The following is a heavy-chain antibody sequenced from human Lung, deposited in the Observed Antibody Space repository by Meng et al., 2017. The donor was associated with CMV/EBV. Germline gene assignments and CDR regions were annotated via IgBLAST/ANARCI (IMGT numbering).Heavy chain of an antibody. CDR3: ARGLADYDFWSSYYNYYGMDV. V-gene: IGHV2-26*01. CDR1: GFSLSNARMG. J-gene: IGHJ6*02. Sequence: SGXXLVXPTETLTLTCTVSGFSLSNARMGVSWFRQPPGKALEWPAHIFSNDERSSSTSLKGRLTISKHTSKRQVVLTMTNMDPVDTPTYYCARGLADYDFWSSYYNYYGMDVWXQGTXVTVSS. D-gene: IGHD3-3*01. CDR2: IFSNDER.